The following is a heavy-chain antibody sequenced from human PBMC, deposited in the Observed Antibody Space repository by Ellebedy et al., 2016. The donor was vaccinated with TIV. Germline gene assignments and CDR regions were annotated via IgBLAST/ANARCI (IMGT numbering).Heavy chain of an antibody. Sequence: SGPTLVKPTQTLTLTCTFSGFSLSTSGMCVSWIRQPPGKALEWLARIDWDDDKYYSTSLKTRLTISKDTSKNQVVLTMTNMDPVDTATYYCARGRAYCSSTSCYAYFDCWGQGTLVTVSS. V-gene: IGHV2-70*11. CDR3: ARGRAYCSSTSCYAYFDC. D-gene: IGHD2-2*01. CDR2: IDWDDDK. J-gene: IGHJ4*02. CDR1: GFSLSTSGMC.